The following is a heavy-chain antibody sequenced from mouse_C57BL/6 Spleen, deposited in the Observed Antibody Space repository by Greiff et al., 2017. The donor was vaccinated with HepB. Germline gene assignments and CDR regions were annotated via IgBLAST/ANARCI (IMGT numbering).Heavy chain of an antibody. Sequence: VQLQQSGAELVMPGASVKLSCKASGYTFTSYWMHWVKQRPGQGLEWIGEIDPSDSYTNYNQKFKGKSTLTVDKSSSTAYMQLSSLTSEDSAVYYCARGDYYSLGDYWGQGTTLTVSS. CDR3: ARGDYYSLGDY. J-gene: IGHJ2*01. D-gene: IGHD1-1*01. CDR1: GYTFTSYW. V-gene: IGHV1-69*01. CDR2: IDPSDSYT.